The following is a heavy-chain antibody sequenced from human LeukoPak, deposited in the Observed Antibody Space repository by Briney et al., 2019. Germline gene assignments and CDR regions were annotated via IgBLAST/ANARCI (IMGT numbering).Heavy chain of an antibody. Sequence: SETLSLTCAVYGGSFSGYYWSWIRQPPGKGLEWIGEINHSGSTNYNPSLKSRVTISVDTSKNQFSLKLSSVTAADTAVYYCARELGMVPGYWGQGTLVTVSS. J-gene: IGHJ4*02. D-gene: IGHD7-27*01. V-gene: IGHV4-34*01. CDR1: GGSFSGYY. CDR3: ARELGMVPGY. CDR2: INHSGST.